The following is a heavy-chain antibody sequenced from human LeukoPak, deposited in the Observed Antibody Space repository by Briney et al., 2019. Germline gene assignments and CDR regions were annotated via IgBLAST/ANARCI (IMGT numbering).Heavy chain of an antibody. CDR3: ARGFRRYKCYYGSGSRGDMGFGP. V-gene: IGHV4-34*01. CDR1: GGSFSGYY. D-gene: IGHD3-10*01. CDR2: INHSGST. Sequence: SETLSLTSAGYGGSFSGYYWSRIRHPPGKGLEWIGEINHSGSTNYNQSLKSRVTISVDTSKNQFSLKLSPVTAADTAVYYCARGFRRYKCYYGSGSRGDMGFGPWGQGTLVTVSS. J-gene: IGHJ5*02.